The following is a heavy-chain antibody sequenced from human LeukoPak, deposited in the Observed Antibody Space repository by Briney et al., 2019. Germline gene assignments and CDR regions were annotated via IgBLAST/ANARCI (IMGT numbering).Heavy chain of an antibody. CDR2: INTNTGNP. J-gene: IGHJ4*02. D-gene: IGHD6-13*01. CDR3: ASQGGPGIAAAGGYFDY. Sequence: ASVKVSCKASGYTFTTYPMNWVRQAPGQGLEWMGWINTNTGNPTYAQGFTGRFVFSLDTSVSTAYLQISSLKADDTAVYYCASQGGPGIAAAGGYFDYWGQGTLVTVSS. V-gene: IGHV7-4-1*02. CDR1: GYTFTTYP.